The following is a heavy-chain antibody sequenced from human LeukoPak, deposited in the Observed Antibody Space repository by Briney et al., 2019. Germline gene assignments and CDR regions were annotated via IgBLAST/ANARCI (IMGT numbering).Heavy chain of an antibody. V-gene: IGHV4-39*01. D-gene: IGHD2-8*01. CDR2: IYYSGNT. J-gene: IGHJ4*02. CDR3: AKSPSGWSKFDY. Sequence: SETLSLTCTVSGDSIASSGYYWSWVRQPPGKGLEWFATIYYSGNTYYNAPLKSRVTISVDTSKNQFSLKLSPVTAADTAVYYCAKSPSGWSKFDYWGQGTLVTVSS. CDR1: GDSIASSGYY.